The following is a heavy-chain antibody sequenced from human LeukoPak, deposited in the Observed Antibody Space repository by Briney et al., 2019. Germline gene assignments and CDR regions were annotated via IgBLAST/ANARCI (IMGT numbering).Heavy chain of an antibody. D-gene: IGHD3-10*01. CDR2: IYHSGST. V-gene: IGHV4-4*02. CDR3: ASYGYGSGSYFGSY. J-gene: IGHJ4*02. Sequence: SETLSLTCAVSGGSISSNNWWSWVRQPPGKGLEWIGEIYHSGSTNYNPSLKSRVTISVDRSKNQFSLKLSSMTAADTAVYYCASYGYGSGSYFGSYWGQGTLVTVSS. CDR1: GGSISSNNW.